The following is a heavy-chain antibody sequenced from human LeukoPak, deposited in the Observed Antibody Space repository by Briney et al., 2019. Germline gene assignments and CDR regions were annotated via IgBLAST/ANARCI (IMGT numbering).Heavy chain of an antibody. J-gene: IGHJ4*02. CDR3: ARVADRFGYNYGIDEYFDY. V-gene: IGHV4-4*07. D-gene: IGHD5-18*01. CDR2: IYASGTT. CDR1: GGSLKSYY. Sequence: SETLSLTCTVSGGSLKSYYWSWIRQPAGEGLEWLGHIYASGTTNYNPSFNSRVTMSVDTSKNQFSLRLASVTAADTAVYYCARVADRFGYNYGIDEYFDYWGQGTLVTVSS.